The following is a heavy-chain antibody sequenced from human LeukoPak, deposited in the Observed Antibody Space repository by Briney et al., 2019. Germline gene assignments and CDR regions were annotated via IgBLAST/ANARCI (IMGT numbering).Heavy chain of an antibody. D-gene: IGHD2-15*01. V-gene: IGHV3-23*01. Sequence: PGGSLRLSCAASGFTFYTYAMTWVRQAPGKGLEWVSSISGSGDNTYYVDSVKGRFTVSRDNSKNTLYLQMNSLRAEDTAVYYCAKTPGDCTGGTCYSFDYWGQGSLVTVSS. CDR3: AKTPGDCTGGTCYSFDY. CDR2: ISGSGDNT. J-gene: IGHJ4*02. CDR1: GFTFYTYA.